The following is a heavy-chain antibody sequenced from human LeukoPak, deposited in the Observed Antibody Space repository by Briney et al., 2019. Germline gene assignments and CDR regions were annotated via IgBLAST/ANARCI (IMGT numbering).Heavy chain of an antibody. Sequence: SETLSLTCTVSGGSISSYYWSWIRQPPGKGLEWIGYIYNSGTTNYNPSLKSRVTISVDTSKNQFSLKLSSVTAADTAVYYCARRKAAGTTANPFDYWGQGTLVTVSS. CDR3: ARRKAAGTTANPFDY. V-gene: IGHV4-59*12. CDR1: GGSISSYY. J-gene: IGHJ4*02. D-gene: IGHD6-13*01. CDR2: IYNSGTT.